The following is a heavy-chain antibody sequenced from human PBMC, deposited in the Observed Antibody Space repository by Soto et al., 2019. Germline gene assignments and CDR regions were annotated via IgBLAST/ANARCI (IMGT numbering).Heavy chain of an antibody. Sequence: PGGSLRLSCAASGFTFRSYSMNWVRQAPGKGLEWVSYITGSSSTTYYADSVKGRFTISRDKAESSLYLQMNSLRGEDTAVYYCARAATMTTVPRFDRWGQGTLVTVSS. CDR2: ITGSSSTT. CDR1: GFTFRSYS. CDR3: ARAATMTTVPRFDR. V-gene: IGHV3-48*01. J-gene: IGHJ5*02. D-gene: IGHD4-4*01.